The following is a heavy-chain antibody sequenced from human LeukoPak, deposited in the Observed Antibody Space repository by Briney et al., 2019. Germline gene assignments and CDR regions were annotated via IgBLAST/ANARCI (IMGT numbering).Heavy chain of an antibody. CDR3: AKVGRYYYDSSGYFDY. J-gene: IGHJ4*02. Sequence: SGGSLRLSCAASGXTFSSYGMHWVRQAPGKGLEWVAVISYDGSNKYYADSVKGRFTISRDNSKNTLYLQMNSLRAEDTAVYSCAKVGRYYYDSSGYFDYWGQGTLVTVSS. V-gene: IGHV3-30*18. CDR2: ISYDGSNK. D-gene: IGHD3-22*01. CDR1: GXTFSSYG.